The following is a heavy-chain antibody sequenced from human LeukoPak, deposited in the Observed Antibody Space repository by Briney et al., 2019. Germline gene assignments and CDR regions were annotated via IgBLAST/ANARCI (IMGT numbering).Heavy chain of an antibody. Sequence: GGSLRLSCAASGFTVSSNYMSWVRQAPGKGLEWVSVIYSGGSTYYADSVKGRFTISRDNSKNTLYLQMNSLRAEDTAVYYCAKDRIYGGNSDAFDVWGLGTMVTVSS. CDR3: AKDRIYGGNSDAFDV. CDR2: IYSGGST. V-gene: IGHV3-53*01. D-gene: IGHD4-23*01. CDR1: GFTVSSNY. J-gene: IGHJ3*01.